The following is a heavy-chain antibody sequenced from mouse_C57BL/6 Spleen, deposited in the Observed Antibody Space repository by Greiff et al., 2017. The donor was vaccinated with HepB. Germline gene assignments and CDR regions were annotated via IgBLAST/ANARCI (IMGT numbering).Heavy chain of an antibody. Sequence: VQLQQPGTELVKPGASVKLSCKASGYTFTSYWMHWVKQRPGQGLEWIGNINPSNGGTNYNEKFKSKATLTVDKSSSTAYMQLSSLTSEDSAVYYCARSSTYYSNLYYAMDYWGQGTSVTVSS. CDR1: GYTFTSYW. D-gene: IGHD2-5*01. CDR3: ARSSTYYSNLYYAMDY. V-gene: IGHV1-53*01. J-gene: IGHJ4*01. CDR2: INPSNGGT.